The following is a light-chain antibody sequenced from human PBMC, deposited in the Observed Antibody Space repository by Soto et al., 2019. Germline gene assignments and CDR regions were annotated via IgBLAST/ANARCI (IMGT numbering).Light chain of an antibody. Sequence: QAARTQDRSVCGSPGPAVTISCTVTRSDVGGYKYVSWYQQHPGKAPKLMIYDVSKRPSGVPDRFSGSKSGNTASLTISGLQAEDEADYYCCSYAGSYTYVFGTGT. CDR1: RSDVGGYKY. CDR3: CSYAGSYTYV. CDR2: DVS. J-gene: IGLJ1*01. V-gene: IGLV2-11*01.